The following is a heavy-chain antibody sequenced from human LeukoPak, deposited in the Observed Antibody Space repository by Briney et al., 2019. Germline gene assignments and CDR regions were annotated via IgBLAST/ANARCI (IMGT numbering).Heavy chain of an antibody. J-gene: IGHJ4*02. V-gene: IGHV1-69*05. CDR3: ASGAFPMVRGVTYYFDY. CDR1: GGTFNTYA. D-gene: IGHD3-10*01. Sequence: PVKLSCTASGGTFNTYAISKVRQSPGPGLEWTGRLIPIFDTANYAQKFQGRVTITTDETTSTAYMELSSLRSEDRAVYYCASGAFPMVRGVTYYFDYWGQGTLVTVSS. CDR2: LIPIFDTA.